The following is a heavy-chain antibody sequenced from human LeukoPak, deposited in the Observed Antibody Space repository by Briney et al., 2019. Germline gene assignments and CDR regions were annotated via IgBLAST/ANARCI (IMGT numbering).Heavy chain of an antibody. J-gene: IGHJ4*02. CDR1: GFIFRNYA. V-gene: IGHV3-23*01. CDR2: ITGSGDST. CDR3: AQLTAGDY. D-gene: IGHD2-2*01. Sequence: GGSLRLSCAASGFIFRNYAMSWVRQAPGKGLEWVSAITGSGDSTYYADSVKGRFTISRDNSKNTLYLQMNSLRAEDTAVYYCAQLTAGDYWGQGTLVTVSS.